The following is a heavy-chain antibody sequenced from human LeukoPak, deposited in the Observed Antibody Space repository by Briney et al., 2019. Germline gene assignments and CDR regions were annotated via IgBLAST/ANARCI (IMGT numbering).Heavy chain of an antibody. Sequence: GASVKVSCKASGGTFSSYAISWVRQAPGQGLEWMGGIIPIFGTANYAQKFQGRVTITADESTSTAYMELSSLRSEDTAVYYCASRPWDSGSPWDYWGQGTLVTVSS. D-gene: IGHD1-26*01. CDR1: GGTFSSYA. CDR2: IIPIFGTA. CDR3: ASRPWDSGSPWDY. J-gene: IGHJ4*02. V-gene: IGHV1-69*13.